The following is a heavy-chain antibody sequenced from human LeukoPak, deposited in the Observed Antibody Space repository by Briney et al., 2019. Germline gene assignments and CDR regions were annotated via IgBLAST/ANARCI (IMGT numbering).Heavy chain of an antibody. D-gene: IGHD3-3*01. V-gene: IGHV1-2*02. CDR2: INPNCGGT. Sequence: ASEKVSCKDSGYTFTGYYMHWVRQAPGRGLEWMGWINPNCGGTNYAQKFQGRVTMTRDTSISTAYMELSRLRSDDTAVYYCARVNGITIFGVVNPSDYWGQGTLVTVSS. J-gene: IGHJ4*02. CDR3: ARVNGITIFGVVNPSDY. CDR1: GYTFTGYY.